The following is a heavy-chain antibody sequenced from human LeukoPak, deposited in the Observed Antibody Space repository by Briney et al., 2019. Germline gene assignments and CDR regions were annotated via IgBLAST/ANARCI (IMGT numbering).Heavy chain of an antibody. V-gene: IGHV3-23*01. Sequence: GGSLRLSCAASGFTFSSYGMHWVRRAPGKGLEWVSVISGSGSTTYYADSVWGRFTISRDNSKNMLYLQMNSLRAEDTAVYYCAKEFIKGTFDLWGQGTVVSVSS. CDR1: GFTFSSYG. CDR2: ISGSGSTT. CDR3: AKEFIKGTFDL. J-gene: IGHJ3*01. D-gene: IGHD3-10*01.